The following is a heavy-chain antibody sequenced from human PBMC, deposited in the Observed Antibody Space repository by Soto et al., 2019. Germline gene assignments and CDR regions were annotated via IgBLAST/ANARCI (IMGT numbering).Heavy chain of an antibody. V-gene: IGHV1-8*01. CDR3: AREAPITGTTPGNYGMDV. Sequence: QVQPVQSGAEVKKPGASVKVSCKASGYTFTSYDINWVRQATGQGLEWMGWMNPNSGNTGYAQKFQGRVTMTRNTSISTAYMELSSLRSEDTAVYYCAREAPITGTTPGNYGMDVWGQGTTVTVSS. CDR1: GYTFTSYD. CDR2: MNPNSGNT. J-gene: IGHJ6*02. D-gene: IGHD1-7*01.